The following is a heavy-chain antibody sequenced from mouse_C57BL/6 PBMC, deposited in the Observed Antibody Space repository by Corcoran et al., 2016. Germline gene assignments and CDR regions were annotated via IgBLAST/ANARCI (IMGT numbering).Heavy chain of an antibody. CDR3: ARDYRNAAWFAY. CDR2: INTYSGVP. CDR1: GYTFTTYG. Sequence: QIQLVQSGPELKKPGETVKISCKASGYTFTTYGMSWVKQAPGKGLKWMGWINTYSGVPTYADDFKGRFAFSLETSASTAYLQINNLKNEDTATYFCARDYRNAAWFAYWGQGTLVTVSA. J-gene: IGHJ3*01. D-gene: IGHD2-14*01. V-gene: IGHV9-3*01.